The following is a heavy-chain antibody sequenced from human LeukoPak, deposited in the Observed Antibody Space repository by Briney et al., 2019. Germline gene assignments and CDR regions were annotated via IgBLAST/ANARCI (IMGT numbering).Heavy chain of an antibody. J-gene: IGHJ4*02. CDR2: INHSGST. V-gene: IGHV4-34*01. D-gene: IGHD3-3*01. CDR3: ARGRYYDFWSGYFY. Sequence: SETLSLTCAVYGGSFSGYYWSWIRQPPGKGLEWIGEINHSGSTNYNPSLKSRVTISVDTPKNQFSLKLSSVTAADTAVYYCARGRYYDFWSGYFYWGQGTLVTVSS. CDR1: GGSFSGYY.